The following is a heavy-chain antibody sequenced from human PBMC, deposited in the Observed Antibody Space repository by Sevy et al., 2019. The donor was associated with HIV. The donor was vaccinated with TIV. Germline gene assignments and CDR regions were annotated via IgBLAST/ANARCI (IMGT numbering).Heavy chain of an antibody. Sequence: SETLSLTCTVSGGSISSSSYYWGWIRQPPGKGLEWIGSIYYSGSTYYNPSLKSRVTISVDTSKNQFSLKLSSVTAADTAVYYCATSGAATRAGAFDIWGQGTMVTVSS. CDR2: IYYSGST. D-gene: IGHD2-2*01. CDR3: ATSGAATRAGAFDI. V-gene: IGHV4-39*01. J-gene: IGHJ3*02. CDR1: GGSISSSSYY.